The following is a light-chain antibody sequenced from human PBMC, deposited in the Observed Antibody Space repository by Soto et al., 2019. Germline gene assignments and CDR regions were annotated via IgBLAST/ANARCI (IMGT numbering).Light chain of an antibody. CDR2: GAS. Sequence: EIVLPQSPGTLSLSPGERATLSCRASQSVSNNYLAWYQQKPGQAPRLLIYGASNRATGIPDRFSGSGSGTDFTLTISRLESEDFAVYYCQQYGSSGTFGQGTKVEIK. CDR3: QQYGSSGT. CDR1: QSVSNNY. J-gene: IGKJ1*01. V-gene: IGKV3-20*01.